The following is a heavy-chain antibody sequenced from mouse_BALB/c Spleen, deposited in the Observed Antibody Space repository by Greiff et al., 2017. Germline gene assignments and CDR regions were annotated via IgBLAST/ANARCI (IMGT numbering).Heavy chain of an antibody. Sequence: VQLQQSGAELVKPGASVKLSCTASGFNIKDTYMHWVKQRPEQGLEWIGRIDPANGNTKYDPKFQGKATITADTSSNTAYLQLSSLTSEDTAVYYCAGQDGSPLDYWGQGTTLTVSS. CDR1: GFNIKDTY. CDR2: IDPANGNT. V-gene: IGHV14-3*02. CDR3: AGQDGSPLDY. J-gene: IGHJ2*01. D-gene: IGHD1-1*01.